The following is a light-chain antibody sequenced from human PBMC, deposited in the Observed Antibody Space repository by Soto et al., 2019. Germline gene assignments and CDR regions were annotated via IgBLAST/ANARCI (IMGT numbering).Light chain of an antibody. CDR2: DVS. V-gene: IGKV3-11*01. CDR3: QQRSSWPLT. J-gene: IGKJ4*01. CDR1: QSMSDF. Sequence: EIVLTQSPATLSLSPGERATLSCRASQSMSDFLAWYQHKPGQSPRLLIYDVSRRATGIPARFSGSGSGADFPLSISSLEPEDFGVYYCQQRSSWPLTFGGGTKVEIK.